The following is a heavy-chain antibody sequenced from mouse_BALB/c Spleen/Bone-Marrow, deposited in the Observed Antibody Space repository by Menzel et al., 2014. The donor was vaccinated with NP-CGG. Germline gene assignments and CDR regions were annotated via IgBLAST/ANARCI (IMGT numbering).Heavy chain of an antibody. CDR1: GFTFSTYA. D-gene: IGHD1-1*01. Sequence: EVKLQQSGGGLVKPGGSLKLSCAASGFTFSTYAMSWVRQTPEKRLEWAASIYSGSSTYYPDSVKSRFTISRDNARNILYLQMNSLRSEDTAMYYCARRYYGYWYFDVWGAGTTVTVSS. CDR2: IYSGSST. CDR3: ARRYYGYWYFDV. V-gene: IGHV5-6-5*01. J-gene: IGHJ1*01.